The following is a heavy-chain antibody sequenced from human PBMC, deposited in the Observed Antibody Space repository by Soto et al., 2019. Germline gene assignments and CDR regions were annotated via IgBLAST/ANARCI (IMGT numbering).Heavy chain of an antibody. CDR1: GYTFTSYG. V-gene: IGHV1-18*01. Sequence: ASVKVSCKASGYTFTSYGISWVRQAPGQGLEWMGWISAYNGNTNYSQKFQGRVTITRDTSASTAYMELSSLRFEDTAMYYCARGYDFRGGMDVWGQGTTVTVSS. D-gene: IGHD3-10*02. CDR2: ISAYNGNT. J-gene: IGHJ6*02. CDR3: ARGYDFRGGMDV.